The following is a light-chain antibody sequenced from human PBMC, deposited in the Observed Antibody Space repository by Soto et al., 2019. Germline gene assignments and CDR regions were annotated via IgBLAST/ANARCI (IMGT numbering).Light chain of an antibody. V-gene: IGLV2-14*01. CDR1: SXDTAGYNY. Sequence: QSALTQPGSVSGSPGQSITISCTGTSXDTAGYNYVSWYQQHPGKAPKLMIYEVSNRPSGVSNRFSGSQSGNTASLTISGLQAEDEANYYCSSYTTSNTPLYVFGTGTKVIV. CDR3: SSYTTSNTPLYV. CDR2: EVS. J-gene: IGLJ1*01.